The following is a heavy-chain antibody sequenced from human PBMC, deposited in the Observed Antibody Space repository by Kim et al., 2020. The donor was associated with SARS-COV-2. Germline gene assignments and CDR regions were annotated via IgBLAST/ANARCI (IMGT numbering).Heavy chain of an antibody. D-gene: IGHD3-10*01. CDR1: GFTFRNYG. V-gene: IGHV3-30*18. J-gene: IGHJ6*02. Sequence: GGSLRLSCAGTGFTFRNYGMHWVRQAPGKGLEWVAFISDDGSNRDYGDSVQGRFTISRDNSKKTLYLQINSLRAEDTAVFYCAKDMGRIGGYGMDVWGQGTTVTVSS. CDR2: ISDDGSNR. CDR3: AKDMGRIGGYGMDV.